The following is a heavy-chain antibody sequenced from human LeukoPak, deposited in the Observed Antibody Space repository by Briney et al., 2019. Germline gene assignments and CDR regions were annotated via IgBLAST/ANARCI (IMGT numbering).Heavy chain of an antibody. J-gene: IGHJ2*01. D-gene: IGHD3-22*01. Sequence: ASVKVSCKASGYTFTSYYMHWVRQAPGQGLEWMGIINPSGGSTSYAQKFQGRVTMTRDMSTSTVYMELSSLRSEDTAVYYCARDNSIVVANVYFDLWGRGTLVTVSS. V-gene: IGHV1-46*01. CDR3: ARDNSIVVANVYFDL. CDR1: GYTFTSYY. CDR2: INPSGGST.